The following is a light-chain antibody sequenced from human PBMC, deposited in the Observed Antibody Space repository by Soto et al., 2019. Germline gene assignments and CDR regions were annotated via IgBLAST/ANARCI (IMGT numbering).Light chain of an antibody. J-gene: IGKJ4*01. CDR3: QQVNSYPLT. CDR2: ATS. CDR1: RGIRDN. Sequence: DIQMTQSPSSLSASVGERVTMTCRASRGIRDNLAWYQQKPGKAPNLLIYATSTLQSGVPSRFSGSGSGTDFTLTISSLQPEDFATYYCQQVNSYPLTFGGGTKVDI. V-gene: IGKV1-17*01.